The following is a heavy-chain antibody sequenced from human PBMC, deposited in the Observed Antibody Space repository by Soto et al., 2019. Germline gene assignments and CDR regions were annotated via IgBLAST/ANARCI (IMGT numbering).Heavy chain of an antibody. J-gene: IGHJ2*01. Sequence: QLQLQESGPGLVKPSETLSLTCTVSGGSISSSSYYWGWIRQPPGKGLEWIGSIYYSGSTYYNPSLKSRVTISVDTSKNQFSLKLSSVTAADTAVYYCARITFGGVSVIPVPFWYFDLWGRGTLVTVSS. V-gene: IGHV4-39*01. CDR2: IYYSGST. D-gene: IGHD3-16*02. CDR1: GGSISSSSYY. CDR3: ARITFGGVSVIPVPFWYFDL.